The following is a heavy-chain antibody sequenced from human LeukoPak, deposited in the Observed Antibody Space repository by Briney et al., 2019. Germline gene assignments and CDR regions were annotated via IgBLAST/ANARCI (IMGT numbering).Heavy chain of an antibody. V-gene: IGHV6-1*01. J-gene: IGHJ5*02. Sequence: SQTLSLTCAISGDSVSSNSAAWNWIRQSPSRGLEWLGRTYYRSKWYNDYAVSVKSRITTNPDTSKNQFSLQLNSVTPEDTAVYYCAREWYYDILTGHNWFDPWGQGTLVTVSS. CDR1: GDSVSSNSAA. D-gene: IGHD3-9*01. CDR2: TYYRSKWYN. CDR3: AREWYYDILTGHNWFDP.